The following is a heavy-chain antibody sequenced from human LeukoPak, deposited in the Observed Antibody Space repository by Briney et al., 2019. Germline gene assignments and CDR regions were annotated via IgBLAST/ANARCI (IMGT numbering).Heavy chain of an antibody. J-gene: IGHJ4*02. D-gene: IGHD6-13*01. CDR3: ARDGPYSSSVY. CDR2: IYTSGST. V-gene: IGHV4-4*07. Sequence: SETLSLTCAVYGGSFSGYYWSCIRQPAGKGLEWIGRIYTSGSTNYNPSLKSRVTMSVDTSKNQFSLKLSSVTAADTAVYYCARDGPYSSSVYWGQGTLVTVSS. CDR1: GGSFSGYY.